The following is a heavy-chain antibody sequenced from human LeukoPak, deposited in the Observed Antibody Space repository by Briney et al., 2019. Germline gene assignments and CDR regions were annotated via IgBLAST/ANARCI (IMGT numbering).Heavy chain of an antibody. V-gene: IGHV3-23*01. D-gene: IGHD5-12*01. CDR1: GSTFSHYA. Sequence: GGLKRLSCAVSGSTFSHYAMSWVRQAPGTGLEWVGSLTDSGDATYYADSVKGRLTISRDNSNSTLHLHISGLRDEDTAVYYCARGYSHNSGGWLDPCGEGSVVAVSS. J-gene: IGHJ5*02. CDR3: ARGYSHNSGGWLDP. CDR2: LTDSGDAT.